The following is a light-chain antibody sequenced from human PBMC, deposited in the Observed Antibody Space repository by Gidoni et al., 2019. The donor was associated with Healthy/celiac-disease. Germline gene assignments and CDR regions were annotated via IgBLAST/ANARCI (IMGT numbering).Light chain of an antibody. J-gene: IGKJ2*01. CDR1: QSISSY. V-gene: IGKV1-39*01. CDR3: QQSYSTRYT. Sequence: IQMTQSPSSLSASVGDRVTITCRASQSISSYLNWYQQKPGKAPKLLIYAASSLQSGVPSRFSGSGSGTDFTLTISSLKPEDLANYYCQQSYSTRYTFGQGTKLEIK. CDR2: AAS.